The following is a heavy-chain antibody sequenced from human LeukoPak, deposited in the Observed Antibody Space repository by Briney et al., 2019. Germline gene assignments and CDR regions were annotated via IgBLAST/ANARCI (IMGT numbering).Heavy chain of an antibody. CDR2: ISSSSSYT. CDR1: GFTFSSYS. Sequence: GGSLRLSCAASGFTFSSYSMNWVRQAPGKGLEWVSSISSSSSYTCYSDSVKGRFTISRDNAKNSLYLQMNSLRAEDTAVYYCARVGWELLDCYFDYWGQGTLVIVSS. J-gene: IGHJ4*02. D-gene: IGHD1-26*01. CDR3: ARVGWELLDCYFDY. V-gene: IGHV3-21*01.